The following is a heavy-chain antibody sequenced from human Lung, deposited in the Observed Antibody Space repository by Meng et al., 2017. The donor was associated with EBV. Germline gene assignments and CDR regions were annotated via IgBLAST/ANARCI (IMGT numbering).Heavy chain of an antibody. CDR2: INPSGGSS. J-gene: IGHJ5*02. V-gene: IGHV1-46*02. CDR1: GYNFNTYY. CDR3: ARVSKGGSYRFDP. D-gene: IGHD1-26*01. Sequence: QGTVVQSGVEVKKPGASVRVACKESGYNFNTYYMHWVRQAAGQGLEWMGVINPSGGSSIYAQRFQGRVTMTSDTSTTTVYMDLSSLRSEDTAVYYCARVSKGGSYRFDPWGQGTLVTVSS.